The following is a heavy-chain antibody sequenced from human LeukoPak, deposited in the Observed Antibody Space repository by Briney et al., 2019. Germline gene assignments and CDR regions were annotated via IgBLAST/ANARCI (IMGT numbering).Heavy chain of an antibody. V-gene: IGHV3-23*01. CDR3: ARDYCSGGSCYSAFDY. D-gene: IGHD2-15*01. J-gene: IGHJ4*02. CDR1: GFTFSSYA. Sequence: GGSLRLSCAASGFTFSSYAMSWVRQAPGKGLEWVSAISGSGGSTYYADSVKGRFTISRDNSKNTLYLQMNGLRAEDTAVYYCARDYCSGGSCYSAFDYWGQGTLVTVSS. CDR2: ISGSGGST.